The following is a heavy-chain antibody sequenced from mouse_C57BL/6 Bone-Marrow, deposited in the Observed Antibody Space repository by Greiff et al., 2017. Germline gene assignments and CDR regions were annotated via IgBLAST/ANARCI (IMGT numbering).Heavy chain of an antibody. V-gene: IGHV14-2*01. CDR1: GFNIKDYY. CDR2: LDPEDGET. D-gene: IGHD2-2*01. Sequence: EVQLQQSGAELVKPGASVKLSCTASGFNIKDYYMHWVKQRTEQGLEWIGRLDPEDGETKSAPKCQGKASITADTSSHTAYLQLSSLTAEDTAVYYCARGEGYDDIDYWGQGTTLTVSS. J-gene: IGHJ2*01. CDR3: ARGEGYDDIDY.